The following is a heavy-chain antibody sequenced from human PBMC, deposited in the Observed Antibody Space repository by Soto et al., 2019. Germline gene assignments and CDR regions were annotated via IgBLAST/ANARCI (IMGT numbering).Heavy chain of an antibody. J-gene: IGHJ4*02. CDR3: ARERSGYYSEKFDY. Sequence: GGSLRLSCAASGFTFSSYSMNWVRQAPGKGLEWVSSISSSSSYIYYADSVKGRFTISRDNAKNSLYLQMNSLRAEDTAVYYCARERSGYYSEKFDYWGQGTLVTVSS. CDR2: ISSSSSYI. V-gene: IGHV3-21*01. CDR1: GFTFSSYS. D-gene: IGHD3-22*01.